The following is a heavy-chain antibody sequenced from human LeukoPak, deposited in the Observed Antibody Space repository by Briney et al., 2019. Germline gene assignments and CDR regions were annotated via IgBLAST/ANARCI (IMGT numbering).Heavy chain of an antibody. V-gene: IGHV1-2*02. CDR3: ARANFLYCSSSTCLFDY. CDR1: GYTFTDYY. D-gene: IGHD2-2*01. CDR2: INPNDGDT. Sequence: ASVKVSCKASGYTFTDYYMHWVRQAPGQGFEWLGWINPNDGDTNYAQKFQGRVTMTRDTSISTAHMEVSRLRSDDTAVYYCARANFLYCSSSTCLFDYWGQGTLVTVSS. J-gene: IGHJ4*02.